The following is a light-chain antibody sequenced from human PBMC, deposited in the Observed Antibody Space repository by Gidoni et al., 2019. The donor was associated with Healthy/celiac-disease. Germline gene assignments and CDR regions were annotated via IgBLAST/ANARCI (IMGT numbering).Light chain of an antibody. V-gene: IGKV4-1*01. J-gene: IGKJ4*01. CDR1: QSVLYSSNNKNY. CDR2: WAS. Sequence: DSVMTQSPDSLAGSLGERATSNCKSSQSVLYSSNNKNYLAWYQQKPGQPPQLLISWASTRESGVPDRFSGSGSGTDFTLTISSLQAEDVAVYYCQQYYSTALTFGGGTKVEIK. CDR3: QQYYSTALT.